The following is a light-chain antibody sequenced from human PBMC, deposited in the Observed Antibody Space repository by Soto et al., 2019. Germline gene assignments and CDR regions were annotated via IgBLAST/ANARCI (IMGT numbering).Light chain of an antibody. CDR3: QQTYSFSPT. J-gene: IGKJ2*01. V-gene: IGKV1-12*01. Sequence: DVQMTQTPSSASASVGDRVTITCRASERIGSWLAWYQQKPGKAPKLLIYGASNLQREVPARFSGSGPETDFALTISSLQPEDFATYYCQQTYSFSPTLGQGTKVEIK. CDR1: ERIGSW. CDR2: GAS.